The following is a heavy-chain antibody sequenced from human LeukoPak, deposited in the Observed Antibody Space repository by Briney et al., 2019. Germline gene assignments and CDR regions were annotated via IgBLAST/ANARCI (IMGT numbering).Heavy chain of an antibody. Sequence: KTSETLSLTCAVYGGSFSGYYWSWIRQPPGKGLEWIGEINHSGSTNYNPSLKSRVTISVDTSKNQFSLKLSSVTAADTAVYYCARGRRSYSSSWYTSNWFDPWGQGTLVTVSS. CDR2: INHSGST. CDR3: ARGRRSYSSSWYTSNWFDP. D-gene: IGHD6-13*01. CDR1: GGSFSGYY. J-gene: IGHJ5*02. V-gene: IGHV4-34*01.